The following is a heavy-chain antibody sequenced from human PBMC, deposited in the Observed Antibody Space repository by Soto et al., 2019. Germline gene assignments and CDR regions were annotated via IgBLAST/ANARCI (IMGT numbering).Heavy chain of an antibody. V-gene: IGHV1-69*01. J-gene: IGHJ4*02. Sequence: QVQLVQSGAEVKTPGSSVKVSCKASGGIFTRYDIRWVRQAPGHGLEWMGAIIPLFGTANYAQKFQGRVTITADATTSTAYMELSSIRSEDTAMYYCAINEGRDVSTFDYWGQGTLVTVSS. CDR3: AINEGRDVSTFDY. D-gene: IGHD3-10*02. CDR2: IIPLFGTA. CDR1: GGIFTRYD.